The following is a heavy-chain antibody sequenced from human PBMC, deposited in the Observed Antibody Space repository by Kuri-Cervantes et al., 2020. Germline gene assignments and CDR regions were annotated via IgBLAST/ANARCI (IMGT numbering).Heavy chain of an antibody. D-gene: IGHD1-26*01. J-gene: IGHJ4*02. CDR2: ISYDGSNK. Sequence: GESLKISCAASGFTFSNAWMSWVRQAPGKGLEWVAVISYDGSNKYYADSVKGRFTISRDNSKNTPYLQMNSLRAEDTAVYYCAKGPHGGSYYGSFDYWGQGTLVTVSS. CDR1: GFTFSNAW. V-gene: IGHV3-30*18. CDR3: AKGPHGGSYYGSFDY.